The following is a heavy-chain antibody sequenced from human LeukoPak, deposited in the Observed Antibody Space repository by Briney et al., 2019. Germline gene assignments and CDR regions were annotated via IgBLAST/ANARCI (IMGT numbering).Heavy chain of an antibody. J-gene: IGHJ3*02. V-gene: IGHV4-59*01. CDR2: ISYSGST. D-gene: IGHD2-2*01. Sequence: SETLSLTCTVSGGSISTYSWIYIRQPPGKGLEWIGNISYSGSTKYNPSLKSRVTISLDTSKNQFSLKLSSVTAADTAVYYCVRGYQLLPDAFDIWGQGTMVTVPS. CDR1: GGSISTYS. CDR3: VRGYQLLPDAFDI.